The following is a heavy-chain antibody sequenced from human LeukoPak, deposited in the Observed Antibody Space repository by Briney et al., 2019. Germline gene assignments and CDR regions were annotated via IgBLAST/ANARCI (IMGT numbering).Heavy chain of an antibody. V-gene: IGHV4-39*01. CDR2: IYYSGST. CDR3: ARHVTCPYSSACTFDY. D-gene: IGHD6-19*01. Sequence: SETLSLTCTVSGGSISTISYYWGWIRQPPGKGLEWIASIYYSGSTFYSPSLKSRVTISVDTSKNQFSLKLNSVTAADTAAYYCARHVTCPYSSACTFDYWGQGTLVTVSS. CDR1: GGSISTISYY. J-gene: IGHJ4*02.